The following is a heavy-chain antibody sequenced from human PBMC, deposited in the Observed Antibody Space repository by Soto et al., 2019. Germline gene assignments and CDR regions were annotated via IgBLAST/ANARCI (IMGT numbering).Heavy chain of an antibody. J-gene: IGHJ4*02. CDR1: GFAFSSYW. D-gene: IGHD4-17*01. CDR3: ARGLYGAYGQDF. CDR2: IKGDEITT. V-gene: IGHV3-74*01. Sequence: GGSLRLSCAASGFAFSSYWIHWVRQAPGKGLVWVSRIKGDEITTNYADSVKGRFTISRDNAKNTVFLQMHSLRAEDTALYYCARGLYGAYGQDFWGQGILVTVSS.